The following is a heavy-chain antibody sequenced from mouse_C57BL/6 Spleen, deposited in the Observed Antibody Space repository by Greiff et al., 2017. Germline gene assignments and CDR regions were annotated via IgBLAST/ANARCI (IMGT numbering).Heavy chain of an antibody. J-gene: IGHJ4*01. CDR1: GYTFTSYW. Sequence: VQLQQPGTELVKPGASVKLSCKASGYTFTSYWMHWVKQRPGQGLEWIGNINPSNGGTNYNEKFKSKATLTVDKSSSTAYMQLSSLTSEDSAFSYCARGYYDSSNCYSIDYWGQGTSVTVSS. CDR2: INPSNGGT. CDR3: ARGYYDSSNCYSIDY. V-gene: IGHV1-53*01. D-gene: IGHD1-1*01.